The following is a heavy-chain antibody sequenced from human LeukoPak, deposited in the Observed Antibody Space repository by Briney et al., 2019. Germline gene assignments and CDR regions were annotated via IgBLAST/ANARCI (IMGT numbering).Heavy chain of an antibody. CDR1: GGSLSSGGYY. V-gene: IGHV4-31*03. Sequence: SQTLSLTCTVSGGSLSSGGYYWGWLRQHPGKGLEWIGYIYYSGSTYYNPSHKSRVTISVDTSKNQFSLKLSSVTAADTAVYYCARVTVVVPAATNWFDPWGQGTLVTVSS. CDR2: IYYSGST. CDR3: ARVTVVVPAATNWFDP. D-gene: IGHD2-2*01. J-gene: IGHJ5*02.